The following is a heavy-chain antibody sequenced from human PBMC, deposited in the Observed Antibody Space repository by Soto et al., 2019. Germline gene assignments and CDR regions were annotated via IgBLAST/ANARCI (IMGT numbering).Heavy chain of an antibody. D-gene: IGHD6-19*01. CDR3: VKNIQRKWLVFHFEY. CDR2: ISWNSGSI. V-gene: IGHV3-9*01. CDR1: GFTFESYA. J-gene: IGHJ4*02. Sequence: DVQLVESGGGSVQPGRSLRLSCVASGFTFESYAMHWVRQVPGKGLEWVSGISWNSGSIGYEDSVKGRFTISRDNAQKIPILEINRMRGEGTVFFYLVKNIQRKWLVFHFEYWGQGALVTVSS.